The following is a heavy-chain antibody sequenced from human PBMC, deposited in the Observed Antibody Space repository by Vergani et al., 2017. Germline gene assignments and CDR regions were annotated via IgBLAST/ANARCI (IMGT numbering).Heavy chain of an antibody. CDR3: TSTSLGYCSGGSCYSFYYYYYYMDV. CDR1: GGTFSSYA. V-gene: IGHV1-69*01. D-gene: IGHD2-15*01. J-gene: IGHJ6*03. Sequence: QVQLVQSGAEVKKPGSSVKVSCKASGGTFSSYAISWVRQAPGQGLEWMGGIIPIFGTANYAQKFQGRVTITADESTSTAYMELSSLRSEETAVYYCTSTSLGYCSGGSCYSFYYYYYYMDVWGKGTTVTVSS. CDR2: IIPIFGTA.